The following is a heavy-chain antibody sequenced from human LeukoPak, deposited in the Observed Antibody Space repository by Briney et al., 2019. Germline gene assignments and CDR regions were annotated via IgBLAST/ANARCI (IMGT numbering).Heavy chain of an antibody. CDR2: INHNGNVN. CDR3: ARGGGLDV. D-gene: IGHD3-16*01. V-gene: IGHV3-7*03. J-gene: IGHJ6*02. CDR1: GFTFSSYW. Sequence: SXRLSCAASGFTFSSYWMNWARQAPGKGLEWVASINHNGNVNYYVDSVKGRFTISRDNAKNSLYLQMSNLRAEDTAVYFCARGGGLDVWGQGATVTVSS.